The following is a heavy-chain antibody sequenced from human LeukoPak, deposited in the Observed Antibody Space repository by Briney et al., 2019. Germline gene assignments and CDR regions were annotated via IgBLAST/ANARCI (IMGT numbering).Heavy chain of an antibody. J-gene: IGHJ4*02. CDR2: INPSGSST. D-gene: IGHD3-10*01. Sequence: ASVKVSCKASGYTFTSHYMHWVRQAPGQGLEWMGLINPSGSSTLYAQKFQGRVTMTRDMSTSTVYMELSSLRSEDTAVYYCARGLWFGELLVPFDYWGQGTLVTVSS. V-gene: IGHV1-46*01. CDR1: GYTFTSHY. CDR3: ARGLWFGELLVPFDY.